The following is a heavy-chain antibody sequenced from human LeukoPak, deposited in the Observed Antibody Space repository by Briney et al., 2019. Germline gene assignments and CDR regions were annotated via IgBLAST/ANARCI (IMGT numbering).Heavy chain of an antibody. D-gene: IGHD3-3*01. Sequence: SETLSLTCAVYGGSFSGYYWSWIRQPPGKGLEWIGEIKHSGSTNYNPSLKSRVTISVDTSKNQFSLKLSSVTAADTAVYYCARVRHDFWSGYYGPFDYWGQGTLVTVSS. V-gene: IGHV4-34*01. CDR3: ARVRHDFWSGYYGPFDY. CDR1: GGSFSGYY. CDR2: IKHSGST. J-gene: IGHJ4*02.